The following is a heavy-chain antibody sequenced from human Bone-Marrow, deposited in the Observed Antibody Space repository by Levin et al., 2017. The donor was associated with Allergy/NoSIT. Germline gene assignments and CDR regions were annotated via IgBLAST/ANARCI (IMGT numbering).Heavy chain of an antibody. Sequence: GGSLRLSCAASGFTFSNNWMSWVRQAPGRGLEWVANINPDGSGTNYVDSVEGRFSISRDNAENSLYLQMDSLRPEDTAVYYCAREVDYYSVDYWGQGTLVTVSS. CDR3: AREVDYYSVDY. CDR2: INPDGSGT. V-gene: IGHV3-7*01. CDR1: GFTFSNNW. J-gene: IGHJ4*02. D-gene: IGHD1-26*01.